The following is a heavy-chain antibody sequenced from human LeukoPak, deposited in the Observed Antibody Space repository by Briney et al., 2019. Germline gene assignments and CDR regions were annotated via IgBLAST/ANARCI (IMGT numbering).Heavy chain of an antibody. Sequence: SETLSLTCTVSGGSISSYYWSWIRQPPGKGLEWIGSIYHSGSTYYNPSLKSRVTISVDTSKNQFSLKLSSVTAADTAVYYCARDLGDIAVLGWFDPWGQGTLVTVSS. CDR2: IYHSGST. CDR3: ARDLGDIAVLGWFDP. CDR1: GGSISSYY. D-gene: IGHD6-19*01. V-gene: IGHV4-38-2*02. J-gene: IGHJ5*02.